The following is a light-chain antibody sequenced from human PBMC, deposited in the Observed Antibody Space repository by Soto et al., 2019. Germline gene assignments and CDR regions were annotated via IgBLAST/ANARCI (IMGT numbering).Light chain of an antibody. CDR2: AAS. J-gene: IGKJ1*01. CDR1: QRVRTW. Sequence: DVQMTQSPSTLSASVGDRVTITCRASQRVRTWLAWYQQKPGTAPKFLIYAASSLESGVPSRFSGSESGTEFTLTISSLQPDDFGTYYCLQYDIAPWTFGQGTKVEIK. V-gene: IGKV1-5*01. CDR3: LQYDIAPWT.